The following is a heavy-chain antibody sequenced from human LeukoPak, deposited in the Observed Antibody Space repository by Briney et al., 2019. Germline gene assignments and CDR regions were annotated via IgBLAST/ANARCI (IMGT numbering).Heavy chain of an antibody. CDR2: IIPILGIA. Sequence: SVKLSFKSSGGTFSIHAISWVRQSPGQGLEWMGRIIPILGIANYAQKFQGRVTITADKSTSTAYMKLSSLRSEDTAVYYCAIERCFESSGWYEGFAYECRGKVVTVSS. J-gene: IGHJ4*02. CDR3: AIERCFESSGWYEGFAY. V-gene: IGHV1-69*04. CDR1: GGTFSIHA. D-gene: IGHD6-19*01.